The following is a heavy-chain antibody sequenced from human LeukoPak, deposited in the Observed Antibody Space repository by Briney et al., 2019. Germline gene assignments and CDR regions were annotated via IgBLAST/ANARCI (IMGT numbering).Heavy chain of an antibody. CDR3: TRQAHDIVVVVAATPIFDY. CDR1: GFTFSGSA. D-gene: IGHD2-15*01. Sequence: PGGSLRLSCAASGFTFSGSAMHWVRQASGKGLEWVGRIRSKANSYATAYAASVKGRFTISRDDSKNTAYLQMNSLKTEDRAVYYCTRQAHDIVVVVAATPIFDYWGQGTLVTVSS. J-gene: IGHJ4*02. CDR2: IRSKANSYAT. V-gene: IGHV3-73*01.